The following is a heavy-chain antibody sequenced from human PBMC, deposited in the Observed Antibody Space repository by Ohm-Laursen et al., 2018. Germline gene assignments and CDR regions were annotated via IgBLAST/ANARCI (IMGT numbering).Heavy chain of an antibody. D-gene: IGHD5-24*01. CDR2: IKQDVSEK. V-gene: IGHV3-7*01. CDR3: ARDRGRDGYNDAFDI. Sequence: SLRLPCAASGFTFSRYWMTWVRQAPGKGLEWVATIKQDVSEKYYVDSVKGRFTISRDNAKNSLYLQMNSLRAEDTSVYYCARDRGRDGYNDAFDIWGQGTMVTVSS. CDR1: GFTFSRYW. J-gene: IGHJ3*02.